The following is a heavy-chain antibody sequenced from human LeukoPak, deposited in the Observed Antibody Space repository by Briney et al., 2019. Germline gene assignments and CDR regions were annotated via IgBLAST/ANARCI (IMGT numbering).Heavy chain of an antibody. Sequence: SVKVSCKASGGTFSSYAISWVRQAPGQGLEWMGGIIPIFGTANYAQKFQGRVTITADESTSTAYMELSSLRSEDTAVYYCARDQAQQLVRGFYYYMDVWGKGTTVTVSS. CDR1: GGTFSSYA. J-gene: IGHJ6*03. D-gene: IGHD6-13*01. CDR2: IIPIFGTA. V-gene: IGHV1-69*13. CDR3: ARDQAQQLVRGFYYYMDV.